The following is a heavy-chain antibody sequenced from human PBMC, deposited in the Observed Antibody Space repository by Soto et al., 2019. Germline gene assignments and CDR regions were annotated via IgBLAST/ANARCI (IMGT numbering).Heavy chain of an antibody. CDR3: ARTPILYKQSCSGGRCYSAFDL. CDR2: IIPIFDTT. D-gene: IGHD2-15*01. CDR1: GGTISSYA. V-gene: IGHV1-69*05. Sequence: QVQLVQSGAEVKKPGSSVKVSCKASGGTISSYAFNWVRQAPGQGLEWMGGIIPIFDTTHYAQKFQGRVTISPDESASTAYMELSSLRSEDTAVYYCARTPILYKQSCSGGRCYSAFDLCGQGAMVTVSS. J-gene: IGHJ3*01.